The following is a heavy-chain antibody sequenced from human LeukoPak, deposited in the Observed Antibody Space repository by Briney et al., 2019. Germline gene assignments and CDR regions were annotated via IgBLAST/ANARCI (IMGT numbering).Heavy chain of an antibody. CDR2: FYYSGNT. CDR3: ARGNSSSSGYYYYYMDV. CDR1: GGSISGFF. V-gene: IGHV4-59*01. D-gene: IGHD6-6*01. J-gene: IGHJ6*03. Sequence: PSETLSLTCTISGGSISGFFWSWIRQPPGKELEWIGYFYYSGNTNYNPSLVRRVSMSVDTSKNQFSLKLSSVTAADTAVYYCARGNSSSSGYYYYYMDVWGKGTTVTVSS.